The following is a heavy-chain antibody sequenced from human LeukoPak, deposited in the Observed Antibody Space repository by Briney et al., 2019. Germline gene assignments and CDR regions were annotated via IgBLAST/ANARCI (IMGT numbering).Heavy chain of an antibody. CDR3: ARPSQGYCAGGNCYSMAFDI. CDR1: GYSFTNYW. Sequence: GESLKISCRGSGYSFTNYWIGWVRQMPGKGLECVGLIYPGDSDTKYSPSFQGQVTISADKSISTAYLQWSSLKASDSAMFYCARPSQGYCAGGNCYSMAFDIWGQGTMVTVSS. V-gene: IGHV5-51*01. CDR2: IYPGDSDT. J-gene: IGHJ3*02. D-gene: IGHD2-15*01.